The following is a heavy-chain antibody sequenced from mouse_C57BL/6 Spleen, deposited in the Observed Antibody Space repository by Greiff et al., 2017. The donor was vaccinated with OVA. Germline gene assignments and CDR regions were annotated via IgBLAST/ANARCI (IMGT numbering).Heavy chain of an antibody. CDR1: GYTFTDYY. CDR2: INPYNGGT. J-gene: IGHJ3*01. Sequence: VQLKESGPVLVKPGASVKMSCKASGYTFTDYYMNWVKQSHGKSLEWIGVINPYNGGTSYNQKFKGKATLTVDKSSSTAYMELNSLTSEDSAVYYCARKLGFAYWGQGTLVTVSA. D-gene: IGHD1-3*01. V-gene: IGHV1-19*01. CDR3: ARKLGFAY.